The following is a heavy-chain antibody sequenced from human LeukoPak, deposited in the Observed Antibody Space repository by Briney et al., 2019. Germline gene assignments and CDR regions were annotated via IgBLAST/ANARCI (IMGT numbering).Heavy chain of an antibody. D-gene: IGHD6-13*01. J-gene: IGHJ4*02. Sequence: SETLSLTCTVSGGSISSYCWSWIRQPPGKGLEWLGYIYYSGSTNYNPSLKSRVTISVDTSKNQFSLKLSSVTAADTALYYCAKKSVEVQTSRGVGYIDSWGQGTLVTVSS. CDR3: AKKSVEVQTSRGVGYIDS. V-gene: IGHV4-59*01. CDR2: IYYSGST. CDR1: GGSISSYC.